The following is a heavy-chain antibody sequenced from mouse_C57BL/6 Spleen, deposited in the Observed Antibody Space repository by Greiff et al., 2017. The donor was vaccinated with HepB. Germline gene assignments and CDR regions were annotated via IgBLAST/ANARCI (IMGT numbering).Heavy chain of an antibody. V-gene: IGHV1-50*01. CDR2: IDPSDSYT. CDR1: GYTFTSYW. J-gene: IGHJ3*01. D-gene: IGHD2-1*01. Sequence: QVQLQQPGAELVKPGASVKLSCKASGYTFTSYWMQWVKQRPGQGLEWIGEIDPSDSYTNYNQTFKGKATLTVATSSSTAYMRLSSLTSEDSAVYYCARYGNSCFAYWGQGTLVTVSA. CDR3: ARYGNSCFAY.